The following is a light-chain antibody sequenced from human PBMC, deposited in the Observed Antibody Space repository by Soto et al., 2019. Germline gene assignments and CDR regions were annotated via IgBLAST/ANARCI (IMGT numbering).Light chain of an antibody. J-gene: IGLJ1*01. CDR1: KLGDKY. CDR2: QDS. CDR3: QAWDSSTYV. Sequence: SYELTQPPSVSVSPGQTASITCSGDKLGDKYACWYQQKPGQSPVLVIYQDSKRPSGIPARFSVSNSGNTATLTISGTHAMDEADYYCQAWDSSTYVFGTGTKLTVL. V-gene: IGLV3-1*01.